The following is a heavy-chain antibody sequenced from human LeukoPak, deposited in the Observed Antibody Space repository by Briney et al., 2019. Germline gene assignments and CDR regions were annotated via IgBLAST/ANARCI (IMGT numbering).Heavy chain of an antibody. CDR3: ARVKVVATSPAIYY. CDR1: GYTFTRYY. CDR2: FNLNSGGT. D-gene: IGHD2-15*01. Sequence: GASVKLCCKASGYTFTRYYMNWVRQAPGQGLGWMGWFNLNSGGTNYAQKFQGRVTMTRDTSISTAYMELSRLRSDDTAVYYCARVKVVATSPAIYYWGQGTLVTVSS. J-gene: IGHJ4*02. V-gene: IGHV1-2*02.